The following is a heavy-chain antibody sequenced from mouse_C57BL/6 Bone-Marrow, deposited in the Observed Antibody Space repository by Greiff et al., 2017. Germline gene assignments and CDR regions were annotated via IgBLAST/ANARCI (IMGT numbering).Heavy chain of an antibody. CDR1: GFTFSSYG. Sequence: EVKLVESGGDLVKPGGSLKLSCAASGFTFSSYGMSWVRQTPDKRLEWVATISSGGSYTYYPASVKGRFTISRDNAKNTLYLQMSSLKSEDTAMYYCARVYDGYLGYWGQGTTLTVSS. CDR2: ISSGGSYT. V-gene: IGHV5-6*01. CDR3: ARVYDGYLGY. J-gene: IGHJ2*01. D-gene: IGHD2-3*01.